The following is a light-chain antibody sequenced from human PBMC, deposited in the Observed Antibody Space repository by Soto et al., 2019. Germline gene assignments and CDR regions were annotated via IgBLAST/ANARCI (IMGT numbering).Light chain of an antibody. V-gene: IGLV2-14*03. CDR1: SSDVGGYNY. CDR3: SSYRSSSTYV. CDR2: DVS. Sequence: QSVLTQPASVSGSPGQSITISCTGXSSDVGGYNYVSWYQQHPDKAPKLMIYDVSNRPSGVSNRFSGSKSGNTASLTISGLQAEDEADYYCSSYRSSSTYVFGTGTKLTVL. J-gene: IGLJ1*01.